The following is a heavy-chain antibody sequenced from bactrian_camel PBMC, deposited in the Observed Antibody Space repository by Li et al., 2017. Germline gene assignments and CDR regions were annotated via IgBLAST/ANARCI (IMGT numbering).Heavy chain of an antibody. D-gene: IGHD4*01. J-gene: IGHJ4*01. Sequence: VQLVESGGGLVQPGGSLRLSCAASGFTFSDYAMTWVRQGPGKGLEWVSSITNGGGSGPDYADSVKGRFTISRDNAKNTLYLQLHGLKTEDTAIYYCTNEVEVHNEYEHNGWGQGTQVTVS. CDR3: TNEVEVHNEYEHNG. CDR2: ITNGGGSGP. V-gene: IGHV3S31*01. CDR1: GFTFSDYA.